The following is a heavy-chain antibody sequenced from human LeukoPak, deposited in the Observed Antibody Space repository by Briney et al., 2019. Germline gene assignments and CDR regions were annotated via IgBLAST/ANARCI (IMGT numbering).Heavy chain of an antibody. V-gene: IGHV3-48*02. CDR1: GFTFSSFG. CDR3: ARDRYGDWYFGY. D-gene: IGHD4-17*01. Sequence: GGSLRLSCAASGFTFSSFGMNWVRQAPGKGLEWVSYISFSSNTIYYADSVKGRFTISRDNAKNSLYLQMHSLRDEDTAVYYCARDRYGDWYFGYWGQGTLVTVSS. CDR2: ISFSSNTI. J-gene: IGHJ4*02.